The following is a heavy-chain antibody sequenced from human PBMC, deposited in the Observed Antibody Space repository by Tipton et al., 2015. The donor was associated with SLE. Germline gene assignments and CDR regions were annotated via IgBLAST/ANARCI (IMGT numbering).Heavy chain of an antibody. D-gene: IGHD2-2*01. CDR2: IYTSGST. V-gene: IGHV4-61*02. CDR3: AVYCSSTSCSFDY. J-gene: IGHJ4*02. Sequence: LRLSCTVSGGSISSGSYYWSWIRQPAGKGLEWVGRIYTSGSTNYNPSLKSRVTISVDTSKNQFSLKLSSVTAADTAVYYCAVYCSSTSCSFDYWGRGTLVTVSS. CDR1: GGSISSGSYY.